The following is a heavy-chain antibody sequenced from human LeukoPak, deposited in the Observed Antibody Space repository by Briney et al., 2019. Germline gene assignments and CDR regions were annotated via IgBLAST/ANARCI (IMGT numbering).Heavy chain of an antibody. CDR2: INPNSGGT. J-gene: IGHJ4*02. CDR3: ARRSCGGDCYPPDY. D-gene: IGHD2-21*02. Sequence: GASVKVSCKASGYTFTGYYMHWVRQAPGQGLEWMGWINPNSGGTNYAQKFQGRVTMTRDTSISTAYMELSRLRSDDTAVYYCARRSCGGDCYPPDYWGQGTLVTVSS. V-gene: IGHV1-2*02. CDR1: GYTFTGYY.